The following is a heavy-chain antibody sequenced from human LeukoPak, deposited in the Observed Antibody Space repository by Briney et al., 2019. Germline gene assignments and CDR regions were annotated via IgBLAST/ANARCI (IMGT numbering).Heavy chain of an antibody. CDR3: ARDRTMVRGVVNYYYYMDV. CDR1: GYTFTGYY. Sequence: ASVKVSCKTSGYTFTGYYMHWVRQAPGQGLEWMGWIYPNSGGTKYAQKFQGRVTMTRDTSISTAYMELSRLRSDDTAVYYCARDRTMVRGVVNYYYYMDVWGKGTTVTVSS. CDR2: IYPNSGGT. D-gene: IGHD3-10*01. V-gene: IGHV1-2*02. J-gene: IGHJ6*03.